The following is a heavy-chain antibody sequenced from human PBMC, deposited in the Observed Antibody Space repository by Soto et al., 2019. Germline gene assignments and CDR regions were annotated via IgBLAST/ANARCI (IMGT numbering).Heavy chain of an antibody. D-gene: IGHD6-19*01. J-gene: IGHJ6*02. CDR3: ARLSRSSGWYYYYYGMDV. CDR1: GGSISSSSYY. V-gene: IGHV4-39*01. CDR2: IYYSGST. Sequence: QLLESGPGLVKPSETLSLTCTVSGGSISSSSYYWGWIRQPPGKGLEWIGSIYYSGSTYYNPSLKSRVTISVDTSKNQFSLKLSSVTAADTAVYYCARLSRSSGWYYYYYGMDVWGQGTTVTVSS.